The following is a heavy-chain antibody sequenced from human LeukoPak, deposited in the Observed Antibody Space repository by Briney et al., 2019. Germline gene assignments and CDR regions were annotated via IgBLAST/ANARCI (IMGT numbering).Heavy chain of an antibody. CDR1: GFTFDDYG. V-gene: IGHV3-23*01. CDR3: VDYGDYAPLDY. D-gene: IGHD4-17*01. CDR2: ISGSGGST. J-gene: IGHJ4*02. Sequence: GGSLRLSCAASGFTFDDYGMSWVRQAPGKGLEWVSAISGSGGSTYYADSVKGRFTISRDNSKNTLYLQMNSLRAEDTAVYYCVDYGDYAPLDYWGQGTLVTVSS.